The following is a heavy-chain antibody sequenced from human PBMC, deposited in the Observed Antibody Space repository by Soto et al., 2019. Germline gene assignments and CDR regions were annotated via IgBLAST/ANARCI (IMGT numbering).Heavy chain of an antibody. Sequence: QRLSCAASGFTFSSYSMNWVRQAPGKGLEWVSYISSSSSTIYYADSVKGRFTISRDNAKNSLYLQMNSLRDEDTAVYYCARDRGIVGANYYYYGMDVWGQGTTVTVPS. D-gene: IGHD1-26*01. CDR3: ARDRGIVGANYYYYGMDV. CDR2: ISSSSSTI. V-gene: IGHV3-48*02. J-gene: IGHJ6*02. CDR1: GFTFSSYS.